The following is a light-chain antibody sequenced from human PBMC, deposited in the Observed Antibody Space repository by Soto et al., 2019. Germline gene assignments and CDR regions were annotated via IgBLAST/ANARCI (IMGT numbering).Light chain of an antibody. CDR1: QSISSY. Sequence: DIQMTQSPSSLSASVGDRVTITCRASQSISSYLNWYQQKPGKAPKLLIYAASSLQSGVPSRFSGSGSGTDFTLTISSLQTEDFATHYCQQSYSTPWTFGQGTKVEIK. CDR3: QQSYSTPWT. J-gene: IGKJ1*01. V-gene: IGKV1-39*01. CDR2: AAS.